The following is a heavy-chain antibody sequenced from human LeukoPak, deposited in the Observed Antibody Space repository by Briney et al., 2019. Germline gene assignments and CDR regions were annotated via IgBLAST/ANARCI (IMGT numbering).Heavy chain of an antibody. CDR3: ATDLVNRATGTTASFGY. CDR1: GYTLTELS. D-gene: IGHD1-1*01. CDR2: FDPEDGET. V-gene: IGHV1-24*01. J-gene: IGHJ4*02. Sequence: ASVKVSCKVSGYTLTELSMHWVRQAPGKGLEWMGGFDPEDGETIYAQKFQGRVTMTEGTSTDTAYMELSSLRSEDTAVYYCATDLVNRATGTTASFGYWGQGTLVTVSS.